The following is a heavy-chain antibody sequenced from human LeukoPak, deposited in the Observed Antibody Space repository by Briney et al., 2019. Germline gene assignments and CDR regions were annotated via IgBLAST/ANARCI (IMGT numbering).Heavy chain of an antibody. CDR1: GFIFSRHA. V-gene: IGHV3-23*01. Sequence: GGSLRLSCVASGFIFSRHAMCWVRQAPGKGLQWVSIITASSGHNYYADSVRGRFTTSRDNSRNTLCLQMDSLTVEDTALYYCAKEREDGYMRWFDNWGQGTLISVSS. D-gene: IGHD5-18*01. CDR3: AKEREDGYMRWFDN. J-gene: IGHJ4*02. CDR2: ITASSGHN.